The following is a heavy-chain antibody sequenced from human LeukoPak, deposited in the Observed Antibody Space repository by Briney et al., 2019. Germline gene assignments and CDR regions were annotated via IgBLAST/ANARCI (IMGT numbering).Heavy chain of an antibody. CDR1: GGSFSGYY. CDR3: TRVRGVRATDY. Sequence: SETLSLTCAVYGGSFSGYYWSWIRQPPGKGLEWIGEINHSGSTNYNPSLKSRVTISVDTSKNQFSLKLSSVTAADTAVYYCTRVRGVRATDYWGQGTLVTVSS. D-gene: IGHD3-10*01. J-gene: IGHJ4*02. CDR2: INHSGST. V-gene: IGHV4-34*01.